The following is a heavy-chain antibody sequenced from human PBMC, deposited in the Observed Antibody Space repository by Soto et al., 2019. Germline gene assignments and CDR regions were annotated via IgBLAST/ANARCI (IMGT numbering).Heavy chain of an antibody. Sequence: QVQLVQSGAEVKKPGSSVKVSCKASGGTFSRYAISWVRQAPGQGLEWMGGIIPIFGTANYAQKFQGRVTITADDSTSTAYMELTSLSSEDTAVYYCAREIAVAAYRWFSPWGQGTLDTVSS. CDR1: GGTFSRYA. D-gene: IGHD6-19*01. J-gene: IGHJ5*02. CDR2: IIPIFGTA. CDR3: AREIAVAAYRWFSP. V-gene: IGHV1-69*12.